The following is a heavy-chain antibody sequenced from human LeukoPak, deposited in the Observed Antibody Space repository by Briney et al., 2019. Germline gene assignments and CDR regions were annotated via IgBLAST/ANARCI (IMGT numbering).Heavy chain of an antibody. CDR2: ISSSSSYI. J-gene: IGHJ4*02. D-gene: IGHD2/OR15-2a*01. CDR1: GFTFSSYS. CDR3: ARELSPGISDY. Sequence: GGSLRLSCAASGFTFSSYSMNWVRQAPGKGLEWVSSISSSSSYIYYADSVKGRFTISRDNAKNSLYLQMNSLRVEDTAVYYCARELSPGISDYWGQGTLVTVSS. V-gene: IGHV3-21*01.